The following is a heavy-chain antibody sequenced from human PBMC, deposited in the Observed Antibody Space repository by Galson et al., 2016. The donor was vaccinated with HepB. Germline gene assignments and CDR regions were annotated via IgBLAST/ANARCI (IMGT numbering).Heavy chain of an antibody. D-gene: IGHD3-10*01. CDR2: IYYSGNT. CDR1: GGSITSSSYS. Sequence: SETLSLTCTVSGGSITSSSYSWGWIRQPPGKGLEWIGSIYYSGNTYYNPSLKSRVTISVDTSKNQFSLKLSSLTAADTAMYYCARGRGSGSFPFYYYYHGMDVWGQGTTVTVSS. CDR3: ARGRGSGSFPFYYYYHGMDV. V-gene: IGHV4-39*01. J-gene: IGHJ6*02.